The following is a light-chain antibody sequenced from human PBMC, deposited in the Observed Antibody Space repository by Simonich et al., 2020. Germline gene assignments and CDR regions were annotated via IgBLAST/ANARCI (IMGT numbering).Light chain of an antibody. Sequence: QSALTQPASVSGSPGQSITISCTGTSSDVGCYNLVSWYQQHPGKAPKLMIYEGSKRPSVVSNRFSGSKSGNTASLTISGLQAEDEADYYCCSYAGSSTFVVFGGGTKLTVL. CDR3: CSYAGSSTFVV. CDR1: SSDVGCYNL. J-gene: IGLJ2*01. CDR2: EGS. V-gene: IGLV2-23*03.